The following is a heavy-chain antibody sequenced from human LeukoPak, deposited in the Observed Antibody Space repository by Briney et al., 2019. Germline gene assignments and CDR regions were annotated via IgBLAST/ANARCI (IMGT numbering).Heavy chain of an antibody. CDR3: ARVERWLQFGYFDY. CDR1: GYTFTSYD. CDR2: INPSGGST. Sequence: ASVKVSCKASGYTFTSYDINWVRQAPGQGLEWMGIINPSGGSTSYAQKFQGRVTMTRDTSTSTVYMELSSLRSEDTAVYYCARVERWLQFGYFDYWGQGTLVTVSS. J-gene: IGHJ4*02. D-gene: IGHD5-24*01. V-gene: IGHV1-46*01.